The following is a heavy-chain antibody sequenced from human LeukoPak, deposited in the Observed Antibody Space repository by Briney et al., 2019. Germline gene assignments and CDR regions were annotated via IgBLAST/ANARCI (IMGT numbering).Heavy chain of an antibody. CDR1: GLTFTSYA. V-gene: IGHV3-23*01. D-gene: IGHD1-7*01. Sequence: GGSLRLSCAASGLTFTSYAMSWVRQAPGKGLEWVSTISGSTYYADSVKGRFTISRDNSKNTVYLQMNSLRGEDTAIYYCAKTYNWNSPPWSLDPWGQGTLVTVSS. CDR3: AKTYNWNSPPWSLDP. CDR2: ISGST. J-gene: IGHJ5*02.